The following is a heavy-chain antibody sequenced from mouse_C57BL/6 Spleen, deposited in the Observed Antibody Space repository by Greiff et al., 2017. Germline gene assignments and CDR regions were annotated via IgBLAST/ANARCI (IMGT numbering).Heavy chain of an antibody. J-gene: IGHJ4*01. CDR2: IGSGGST. Sequence: VQLQQSGPGLVQPSQSLSITCTVSGFSLTSYGVHWVRQSPGKGLEWLGVIGSGGSTDYNAAFISRLSISKDNSTSQVFFKMNSLQADDTAIYYCARSVPIYCDSTYYAMDYWGQGTSVTVSS. CDR1: GFSLTSYG. V-gene: IGHV2-2*01. D-gene: IGHD2-4*01. CDR3: ARSVPIYCDSTYYAMDY.